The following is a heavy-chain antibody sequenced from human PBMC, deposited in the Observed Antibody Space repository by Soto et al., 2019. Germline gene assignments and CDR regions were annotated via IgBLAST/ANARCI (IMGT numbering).Heavy chain of an antibody. CDR2: IYYSGST. CDR3: AREGRDGYNDYYYGMDV. Sequence: SETLSLTCTVSGGSISSSSYYWGWIRQPPGKGLEWIGSIYYSGSTYYNPSLKSRVTISVDTSKNQFSPKLSSVTAADTAVYYCAREGRDGYNDYYYGMDVWGQGTTVT. V-gene: IGHV4-39*02. CDR1: GGSISSSSYY. D-gene: IGHD5-12*01. J-gene: IGHJ6*02.